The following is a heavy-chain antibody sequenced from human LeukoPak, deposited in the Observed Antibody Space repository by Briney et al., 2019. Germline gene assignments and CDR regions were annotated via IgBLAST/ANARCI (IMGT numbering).Heavy chain of an antibody. V-gene: IGHV3-64D*09. CDR1: GFTFSNYV. Sequence: GGSLRLSCSPSGFTFSNYVIYWVRQAPGQGLEYVSSISTDGTITYYADSVRDRVTISRDNSKNTVYLQMSSLGTDDTAMYYCVIGPYSDSSAYYPSWGQGTLVTVSS. CDR3: VIGPYSDSSAYYPS. D-gene: IGHD3-22*01. CDR2: ISTDGTIT. J-gene: IGHJ5*02.